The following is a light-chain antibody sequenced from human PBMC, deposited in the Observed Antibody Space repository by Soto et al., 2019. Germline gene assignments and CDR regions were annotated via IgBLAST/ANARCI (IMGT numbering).Light chain of an antibody. CDR2: EDN. J-gene: IGLJ6*01. CDR3: QSYDSNNNV. Sequence: LTQPHSVSESPGKTVNISCTGSSGSIATNYVQWYQQRPGSAPTTVICEDNQRPSGVPDRFSGSIDSSSNSASLTISGLKTEDEADYYCQSYDSNNNVFGSGTQLTVL. V-gene: IGLV6-57*02. CDR1: SGSIATNY.